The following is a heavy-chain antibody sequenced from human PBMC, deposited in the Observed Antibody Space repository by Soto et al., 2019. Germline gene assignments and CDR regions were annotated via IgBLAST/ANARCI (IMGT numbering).Heavy chain of an antibody. CDR2: ISENGGIT. CDR3: AREYYSSGTH. Sequence: EVQLVESGGGLVQPGGSLRLSCAASGFTVSTYWMQWVRQVPGEGLVWVSSISENGGITTYADSVKGRFTISRDNAKNTLYLPMNGLRVEDTAIYYCAREYYSSGTHWGQVALVTVST. D-gene: IGHD3-10*01. J-gene: IGHJ1*01. V-gene: IGHV3-74*01. CDR1: GFTVSTYW.